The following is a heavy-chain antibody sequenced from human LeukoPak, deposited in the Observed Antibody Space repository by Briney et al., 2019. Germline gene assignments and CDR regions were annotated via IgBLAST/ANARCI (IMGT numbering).Heavy chain of an antibody. CDR3: ARLVKDYDFWSGYYQPEY. V-gene: IGHV4-39*01. CDR2: IDYSGST. Sequence: SASLSLTCTVSGGSISSSRYYWGWIRQRPGKGREWIGRIDYSGSTYYHSSPKSRVTISVDTSKNQFPLKLSSVTAADTAVYYCARLVKDYDFWSGYYQPEYWGQGTLVTVSS. CDR1: GGSISSSRYY. D-gene: IGHD3-3*01. J-gene: IGHJ4*02.